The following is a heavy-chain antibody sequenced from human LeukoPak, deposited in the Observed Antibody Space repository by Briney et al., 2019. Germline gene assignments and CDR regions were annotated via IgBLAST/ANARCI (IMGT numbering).Heavy chain of an antibody. CDR3: ARVSRGQLIDAFDI. J-gene: IGHJ3*02. V-gene: IGHV3-53*04. D-gene: IGHD6-13*01. CDR2: IYSGGNT. CDR1: GLTVNSNY. Sequence: PGGSLRPSCAASGLTVNSNYMTWVRQAPGKGLEWVSVIYSGGNTYYADSVKGRFTISRHNSKNTLYLQMNSLRTEDTAVYYCARVSRGQLIDAFDIWGQGTMVTVSS.